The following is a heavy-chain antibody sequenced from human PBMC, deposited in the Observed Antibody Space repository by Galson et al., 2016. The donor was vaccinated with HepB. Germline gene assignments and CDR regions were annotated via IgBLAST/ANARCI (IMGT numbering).Heavy chain of an antibody. Sequence: SLRLSCAASGFTFSRYGMHWVRQAPGKGLEWVAVITYDAINKFYEDSVKGRFTISRDNSKNTLFLQMNSLRPEDTAIYYCVKGEVGWLRGHYYYYYMDIWGTGTTVTVSS. D-gene: IGHD5-12*01. V-gene: IGHV3-30*18. J-gene: IGHJ6*03. CDR3: VKGEVGWLRGHYYYYYMDI. CDR1: GFTFSRYG. CDR2: ITYDAINK.